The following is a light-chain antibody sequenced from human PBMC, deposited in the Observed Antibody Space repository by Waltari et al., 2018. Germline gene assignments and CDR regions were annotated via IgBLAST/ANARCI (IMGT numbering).Light chain of an antibody. CDR3: CSYAGRSTWV. CDR1: CTEVRAYNH. V-gene: IGLV2-23*02. J-gene: IGLJ3*02. CDR2: DVT. Sequence: QSALTPPASVSGSPGQSITISCTRACTEVRAYNHGSWYQQIPGKAPKVIIYDVTKRPSGVSNRFSGSKSGNSASLSISGLQAEDEAHYYCCSYAGRSTWVFGGGTKVTVL.